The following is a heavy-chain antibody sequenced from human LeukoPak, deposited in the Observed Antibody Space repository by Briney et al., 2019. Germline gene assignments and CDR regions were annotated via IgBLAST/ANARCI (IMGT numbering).Heavy chain of an antibody. V-gene: IGHV3-7*01. J-gene: IGHJ4*02. CDR2: IKQDGSEK. D-gene: IGHD6-19*01. CDR3: ARGYSGWQVRPDY. CDR1: GFTFGRYL. Sequence: GGSLRLSCAGSGFTFGRYLMSWVRQAPGKGLEWVANIKQDGSEKHYVDSVEGRFTISRDNAKNSLYLQMNNLRGEDTAVYYCARGYSGWQVRPDYWGQGTLVTVSS.